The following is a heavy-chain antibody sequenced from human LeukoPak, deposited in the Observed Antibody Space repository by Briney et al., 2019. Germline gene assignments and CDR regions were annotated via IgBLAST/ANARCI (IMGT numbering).Heavy chain of an antibody. CDR3: ARGRDGYNYWVDY. CDR1: GYTFTSYD. Sequence: VASVKVSCKASGYTFTSYDINWVRQATGQGLEWMGWMNPNSGNTGYAQQFQGRVTMTRNTSISTAYMELSSLRSEDTAVYYCARGRDGYNYWVDYWGQGTLVTVSS. J-gene: IGHJ4*02. CDR2: MNPNSGNT. D-gene: IGHD5-24*01. V-gene: IGHV1-8*01.